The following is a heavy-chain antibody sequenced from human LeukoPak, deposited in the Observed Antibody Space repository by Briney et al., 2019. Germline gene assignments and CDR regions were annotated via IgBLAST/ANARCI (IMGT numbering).Heavy chain of an antibody. J-gene: IGHJ6*03. CDR3: ARALYCSSTSCYPHSQHYYYYMDV. Sequence: SETLSLTCTVSGGSISSSSYYWGWIRQPPGKGLEWIGSIYYSGSTYYNPSLKSRVTISVDTSKNQFSLKLSPVTAADTAVYYCARALYCSSTSCYPHSQHYYYYMDVWGKGTTVTVSS. D-gene: IGHD2-2*01. V-gene: IGHV4-39*07. CDR2: IYYSGST. CDR1: GGSISSSSYY.